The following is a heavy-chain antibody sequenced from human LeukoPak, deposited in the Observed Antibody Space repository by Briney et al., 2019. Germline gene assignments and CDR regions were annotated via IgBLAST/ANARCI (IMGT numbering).Heavy chain of an antibody. V-gene: IGHV3-21*01. CDR1: GFTFSSYS. J-gene: IGHJ4*02. Sequence: PGGSLRLSCAASGFTFSSYSMNWVRQAPGKGLEWVSSISSSSSYIYYADSVKGRFTISRDNAKNSLYLQMNSLRAEDTAVYYCASSGGAAVDPIDYWGQGTLVTVSS. CDR2: ISSSSSYI. CDR3: ASSGGAAVDPIDY. D-gene: IGHD1-26*01.